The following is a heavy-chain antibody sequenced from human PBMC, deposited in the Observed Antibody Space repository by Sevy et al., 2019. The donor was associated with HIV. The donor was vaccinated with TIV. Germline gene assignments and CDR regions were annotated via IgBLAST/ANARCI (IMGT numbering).Heavy chain of an antibody. Sequence: GGSLRLSCAASGFTVSSNCMSWVRQAPGKGLEWVSVIYSGGSTYYADSVKGRFTISRDNSKNTLYLQMNSLRAEDTAVYYCARATAAAGSRHFDYWGQGTLVTVSS. CDR3: ARATAAAGSRHFDY. CDR1: GFTVSSNC. V-gene: IGHV3-53*01. CDR2: IYSGGST. J-gene: IGHJ4*02. D-gene: IGHD6-13*01.